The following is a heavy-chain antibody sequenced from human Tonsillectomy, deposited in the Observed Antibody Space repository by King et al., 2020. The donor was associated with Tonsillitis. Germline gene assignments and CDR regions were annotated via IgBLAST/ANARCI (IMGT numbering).Heavy chain of an antibody. CDR3: ARHSPGGHNWFDP. D-gene: IGHD3-10*01. CDR2: IYYSGST. CDR1: GGSISSYY. Sequence: QLQESGPGLVKPSETLSLTCTVSGGSISSYYWSWIRQPPGKGLEWIGYIYYSGSTNYNPSLKSRVTISVDTSKNQFSLKLSSVTAADTAVYYCARHSPGGHNWFDPWGQGTLVTVSS. V-gene: IGHV4-59*08. J-gene: IGHJ5*02.